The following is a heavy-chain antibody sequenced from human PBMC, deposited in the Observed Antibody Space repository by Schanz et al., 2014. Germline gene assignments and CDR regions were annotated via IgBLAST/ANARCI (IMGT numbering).Heavy chain of an antibody. CDR3: ARDLPRTFLFDY. V-gene: IGHV3-48*01. Sequence: EVHLVESGGGLVQPGGSLRLSCAASGFTFSGYSMNWVRQAPGKGLEWVAYISSSSSTIHYADSVKGRFTISRDNAKNSLYLQMDSLRAEDTAVYYCARDLPRTFLFDYWGQGTLVTVSS. CDR2: ISSSSSTI. CDR1: GFTFSGYS. J-gene: IGHJ4*02.